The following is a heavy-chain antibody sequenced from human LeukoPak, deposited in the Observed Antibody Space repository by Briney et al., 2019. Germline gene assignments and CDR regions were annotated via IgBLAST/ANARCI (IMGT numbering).Heavy chain of an antibody. CDR3: ARQIQLWFLGDY. V-gene: IGHV4-4*07. J-gene: IGHJ4*02. Sequence: SETPSLTCTVSGGSISSYYWSWIRQPAGKGLEWIGRIYTSGSTNYNPSLKSRVTMSVDTSKNQFSLKLSSVTAADTAVYYCARQIQLWFLGDYWGQGTLVTVSS. CDR2: IYTSGST. CDR1: GGSISSYY. D-gene: IGHD5-18*01.